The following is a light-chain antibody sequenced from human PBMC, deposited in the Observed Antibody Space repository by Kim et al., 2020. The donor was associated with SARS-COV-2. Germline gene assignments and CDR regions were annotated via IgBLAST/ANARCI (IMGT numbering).Light chain of an antibody. Sequence: GQRVTISCSGSSSNIGSNTVNWYQQLPGTAPKLLIYSNNQQPSGVPDRFSGSKSGTSASLAISGLQSEDEADYYCAAWDDSLNGRVFGGGTKLTVL. CDR3: AAWDDSLNGRV. CDR2: SNN. J-gene: IGLJ3*02. V-gene: IGLV1-44*01. CDR1: SSNIGSNT.